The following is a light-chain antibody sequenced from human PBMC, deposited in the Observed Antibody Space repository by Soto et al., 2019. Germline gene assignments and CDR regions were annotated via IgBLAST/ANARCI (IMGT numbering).Light chain of an antibody. Sequence: EILLTQSPATQSVSPGERATLSCRASQSFGSNLAWYQQKPGQAPRLLIYGASTRATGIPARFSGSGSGTEFTLTISSLQSEDFAVYYCQQYNNWPPLPFGGGTKVDIK. J-gene: IGKJ4*01. CDR3: QQYNNWPPLP. CDR2: GAS. CDR1: QSFGSN. V-gene: IGKV3-15*01.